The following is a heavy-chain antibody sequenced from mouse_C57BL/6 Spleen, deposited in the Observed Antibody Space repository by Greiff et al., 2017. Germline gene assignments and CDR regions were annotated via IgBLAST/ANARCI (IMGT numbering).Heavy chain of an antibody. D-gene: IGHD1-1*01. CDR3: ARDHTVVATPFAY. Sequence: QVHVKQSGAELVKPGASVKLSCKASGYTFTSYWMHWVKQRPGQGLEWIGMIHPNSGSTNYNEKFKSKATLTVDKSSSTAYMQLSSLTSEDSAVYYCARDHTVVATPFAYWGQGTLVTVSA. CDR2: IHPNSGST. CDR1: GYTFTSYW. J-gene: IGHJ3*01. V-gene: IGHV1-64*01.